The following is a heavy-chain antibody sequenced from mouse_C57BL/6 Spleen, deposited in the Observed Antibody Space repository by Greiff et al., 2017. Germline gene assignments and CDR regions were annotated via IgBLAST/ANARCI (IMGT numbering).Heavy chain of an antibody. D-gene: IGHD6-1*01. J-gene: IGHJ2*01. CDR3: ARRASGDYFDY. Sequence: VQLQQPGAELVKPGASVKLSCKASGYTFTSYWMQWVKQRPGQGLEWIGEIDPSDSYTNYNQKFKGKATLTVDTSSSTAYMQLSSLTSEDSAVYYCARRASGDYFDYWGQGTTLTVSS. CDR2: IDPSDSYT. CDR1: GYTFTSYW. V-gene: IGHV1-50*01.